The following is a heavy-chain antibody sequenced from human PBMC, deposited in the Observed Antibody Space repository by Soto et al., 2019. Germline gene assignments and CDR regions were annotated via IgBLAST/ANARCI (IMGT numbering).Heavy chain of an antibody. CDR2: INHSGST. CDR3: ARGRTLKHFDY. V-gene: IGHV4-34*01. CDR1: GGSFSGYY. J-gene: IGHJ4*02. Sequence: QVQLQQWGAGLLKPSETLSLTCAVYGGSFSGYYWSWIRQPPGKGLEWIGEINHSGSTNYNPSLKSRVTISVDTSKNQFSLKLSSVTAADRAVYYCARGRTLKHFDYWGQGTLVTVSS.